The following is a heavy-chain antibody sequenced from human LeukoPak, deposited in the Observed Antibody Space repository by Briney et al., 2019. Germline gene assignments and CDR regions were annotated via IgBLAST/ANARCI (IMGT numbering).Heavy chain of an antibody. CDR1: GFTFSSHW. J-gene: IGHJ3*02. CDR2: INSDGSSI. D-gene: IGHD1-1*01. Sequence: GGSLRLSCAASGFTFSSHWMHWVRQAPGKGLVWVSRINSDGSSISYADSVKGRFTISRDNAKNTLYLQMNSLRAEDTALYYCAKDILERGDAFDIWGQGTMVTVSS. V-gene: IGHV3-74*01. CDR3: AKDILERGDAFDI.